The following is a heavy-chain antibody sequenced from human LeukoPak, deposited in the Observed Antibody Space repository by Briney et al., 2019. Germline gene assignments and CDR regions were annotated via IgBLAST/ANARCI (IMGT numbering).Heavy chain of an antibody. J-gene: IGHJ2*01. CDR2: IYYSGST. CDR1: GGSISSYY. Sequence: PSETLSLTCTVSGGSISSYYWSWIRQPPGKGLEWIGYIYYSGSTYYNPSFKSRVTISVDTSKNQFSLKLSSVTAADTAVYYCARDLEYDIPDRSFDLWGRGTLVTVSS. D-gene: IGHD3-9*01. V-gene: IGHV4-30-4*01. CDR3: ARDLEYDIPDRSFDL.